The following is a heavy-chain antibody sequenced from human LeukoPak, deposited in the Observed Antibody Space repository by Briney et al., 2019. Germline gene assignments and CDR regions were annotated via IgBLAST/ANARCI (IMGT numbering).Heavy chain of an antibody. V-gene: IGHV3-30-3*01. Sequence: GRSLRLSCAASGFTFSAYAMHWVRQAPGKGLEWVALISYDESNKYNADSVKGRFTISRDNSKSTLYLQMNSLRVEDTAVYYCARDGHDYYDSSGYQGSFDYWGQGIPVTVSS. D-gene: IGHD3-22*01. CDR3: ARDGHDYYDSSGYQGSFDY. CDR1: GFTFSAYA. CDR2: ISYDESNK. J-gene: IGHJ4*02.